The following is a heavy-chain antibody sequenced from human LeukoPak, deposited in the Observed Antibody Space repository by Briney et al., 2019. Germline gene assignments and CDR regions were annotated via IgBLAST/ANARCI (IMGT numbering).Heavy chain of an antibody. V-gene: IGHV4-34*01. J-gene: IGHJ6*02. CDR3: ARGGSTSRSLPIAPYYYYGMDV. Sequence: PSETLSLTCAVYGGSFSGYYWSWIRQPPGKGLEWIGEINHSGSTNYNPSLKSRVTISVDTSKNQFSLKLSSVTAADTAVYYCARGGSTSRSLPIAPYYYYGMDVWGQGTTVTVSS. D-gene: IGHD2-2*01. CDR1: GGSFSGYY. CDR2: INHSGST.